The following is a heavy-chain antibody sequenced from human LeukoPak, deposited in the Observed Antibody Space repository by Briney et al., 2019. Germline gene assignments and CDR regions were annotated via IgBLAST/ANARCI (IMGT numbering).Heavy chain of an antibody. V-gene: IGHV1-2*02. CDR2: INPNSSGT. J-gene: IGHJ5*02. CDR1: GYTFTGYY. Sequence: ASVKVSCKASGYTFTGYYMHWVRQAPGQGLEWMGWINPNSSGTNYAQKFQGRVTMTRDTPISTAYMELSRMRSDDTAVYDCARDLNYYDSSGYHWGQGTLVTVSS. CDR3: ARDLNYYDSSGYH. D-gene: IGHD3-22*01.